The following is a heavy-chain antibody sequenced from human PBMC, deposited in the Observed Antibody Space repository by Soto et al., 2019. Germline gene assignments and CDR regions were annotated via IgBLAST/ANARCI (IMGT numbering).Heavy chain of an antibody. V-gene: IGHV3-30*04. J-gene: IGHJ4*02. Sequence: QVQLVESGGGVVQPGGSPRLSCAASGFTFSNYAMHWVRQAPGKGLEWVADISHDGRIKYYADSVKGRFTFSRDNSKNTLFLQMNSLRVEDTAVYYCARDGTQLSARLFFDYWGQGTLVTVSS. CDR1: GFTFSNYA. CDR2: ISHDGRIK. CDR3: ARDGTQLSARLFFDY. D-gene: IGHD6-6*01.